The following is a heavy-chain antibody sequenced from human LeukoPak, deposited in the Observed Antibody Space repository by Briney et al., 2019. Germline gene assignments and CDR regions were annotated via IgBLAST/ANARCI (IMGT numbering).Heavy chain of an antibody. CDR2: INPSDGST. CDR1: GYTFTSDY. J-gene: IGHJ4*02. V-gene: IGHV1-46*01. CDR3: AKKYSSGWYSYFDY. D-gene: IGHD6-19*01. Sequence: GASVKVSCKASGYTFTSDYIHWVRQVPGQGLEWMGTINPSDGSTRYAQKFQGRVTMTRDMSTSTVYMDLISLRSEDTAVYYCAKKYSSGWYSYFDYWGQGTLVTVSS.